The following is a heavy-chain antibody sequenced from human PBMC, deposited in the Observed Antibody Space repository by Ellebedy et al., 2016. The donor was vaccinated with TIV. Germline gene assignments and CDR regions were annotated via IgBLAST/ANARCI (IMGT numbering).Heavy chain of an antibody. V-gene: IGHV3-66*01. D-gene: IGHD4-17*01. CDR2: IYTDGGT. CDR1: GFTVRSSF. CDR3: ARDPRWGGDYGDNWFDP. Sequence: GESLKISCAASGFTVRSSFMSWVRQAPGKGLEWVSVIYTDGGTNYTDSVLGRFDISRDSSKNTLYLQMNSLRADDTAVYYCARDPRWGGDYGDNWFDPWGQGTLVTVSS. J-gene: IGHJ5*02.